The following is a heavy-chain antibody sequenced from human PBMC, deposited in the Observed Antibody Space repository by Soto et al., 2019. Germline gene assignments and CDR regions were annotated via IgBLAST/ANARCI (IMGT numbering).Heavy chain of an antibody. J-gene: IGHJ4*02. Sequence: QVHLVESGGGVVQPGRPLRLSCAASGFTFSRYGMHWVRQAPGKGLEWVGVIVRDGGQKQYADSVRGRFTISRDNSSDTLYLEVNSVTVEDTAVYYCARDDAFADNGLDYWGQGTLVTVSS. V-gene: IGHV3-33*01. CDR3: ARDDAFADNGLDY. D-gene: IGHD1-1*01. CDR2: IVRDGGQK. CDR1: GFTFSRYG.